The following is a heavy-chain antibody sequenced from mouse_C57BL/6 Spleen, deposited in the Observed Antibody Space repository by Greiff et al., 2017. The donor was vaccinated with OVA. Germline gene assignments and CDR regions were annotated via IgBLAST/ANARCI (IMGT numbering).Heavy chain of an antibody. CDR1: GISITTGNYR. Sequence: EVQLQESGPGLVKPSHTVFLTCTVTGISITTGNYRWSWIRQFPGNKLEWIGYIYYSGTITYNPSLTSRTTITRDTPKNQFFLEMNSLTAEDTATYYCARERYDYDEDWYFDVWGTGTTVTVSS. J-gene: IGHJ1*03. V-gene: IGHV3-5*01. D-gene: IGHD2-4*01. CDR2: IYYSGTI. CDR3: ARERYDYDEDWYFDV.